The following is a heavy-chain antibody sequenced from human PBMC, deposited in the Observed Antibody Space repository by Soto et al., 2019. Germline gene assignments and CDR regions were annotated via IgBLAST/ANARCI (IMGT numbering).Heavy chain of an antibody. CDR3: ARHNRQADYRVFDP. V-gene: IGHV5-51*01. Sequence: GESLKISCKGSGYSITTYIIVWVRQMPGKGLAWMGTIYPGDSDTRYSPSFQGQVTISADKSITTAYMWWSSLKASDTAMYYCARHNRQADYRVFDPWGQGTMVTVSS. D-gene: IGHD4-4*01. CDR1: GYSITTYI. J-gene: IGHJ5*02. CDR2: IYPGDSDT.